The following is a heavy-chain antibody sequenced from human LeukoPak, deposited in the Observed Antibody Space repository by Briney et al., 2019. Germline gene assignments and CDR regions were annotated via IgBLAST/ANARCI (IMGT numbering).Heavy chain of an antibody. D-gene: IGHD3-10*01. CDR2: INHSGST. Sequence: SETLSLTCAVYGGSFSGYYWSWIRQPPGKGLEWIGEINHSGSTNYNPSLKSRVTISVDTSKNQFSLKLSSVTAADTAVYYCARLRYYYGSGSYKRAFDIWGQGAMVTVSS. V-gene: IGHV4-34*01. CDR1: GGSFSGYY. CDR3: ARLRYYYGSGSYKRAFDI. J-gene: IGHJ3*02.